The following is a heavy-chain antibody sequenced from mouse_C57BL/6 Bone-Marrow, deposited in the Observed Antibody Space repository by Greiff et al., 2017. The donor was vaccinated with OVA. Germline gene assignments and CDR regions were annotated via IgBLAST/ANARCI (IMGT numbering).Heavy chain of an antibody. J-gene: IGHJ1*03. CDR2: ISNGGGST. Sequence: EVQGVESGGGLVQPGGSLKLSCAASGFTFSDYYMYWVRQTPEKRLEWVAYISNGGGSTYYPDTVKGRFTISRDNAKNTLYLQMSRLKSEDTAMYYCARHSLLWSSDVWGTGTTVTVSS. CDR1: GFTFSDYY. CDR3: ARHSLLWSSDV. D-gene: IGHD1-1*02. V-gene: IGHV5-12*01.